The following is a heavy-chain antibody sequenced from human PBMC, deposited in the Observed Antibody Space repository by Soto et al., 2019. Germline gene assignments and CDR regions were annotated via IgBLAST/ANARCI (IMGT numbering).Heavy chain of an antibody. CDR2: ISGSGGST. CDR3: ANNVLRFLEWSTDYGTDF. Sequence: PGGSLRLSCAASGFTFSSYAMSWVRQAPGKGLEWVSAISGSGGSTYYADSVKGRFTISRDNSKNTLYLQMNSLRAEDTAVYYCANNVLRFLEWSTDYGTDFCGQGITVTVSS. J-gene: IGHJ6*02. D-gene: IGHD3-3*01. CDR1: GFTFSSYA. V-gene: IGHV3-23*01.